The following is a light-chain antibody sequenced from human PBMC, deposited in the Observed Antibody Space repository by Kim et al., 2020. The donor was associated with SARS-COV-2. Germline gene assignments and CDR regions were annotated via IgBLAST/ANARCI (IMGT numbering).Light chain of an antibody. CDR1: QGISSY. Sequence: SASVGDRVTITCRASQGISSYLAWYQQKPGKAPELLIYAASTLQSGVPSRFSGSGSGTDFTLTISSLQPEDFATYYCQQLNSYPLTFGGGTKLEI. V-gene: IGKV1-9*01. CDR3: QQLNSYPLT. CDR2: AAS. J-gene: IGKJ4*01.